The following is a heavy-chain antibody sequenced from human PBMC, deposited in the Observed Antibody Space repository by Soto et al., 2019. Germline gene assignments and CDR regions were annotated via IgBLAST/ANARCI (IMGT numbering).Heavy chain of an antibody. V-gene: IGHV4-34*01. D-gene: IGHD5-12*01. CDR3: RSSHLRHRPSDAFDI. Sequence: QVQLQQWGAGLLKPSENLSLTCAVYGGSFSAYYWSWIRQPPGKGLEWFGEINHGGTTNYNPTLKSRATIAVDTSNHLLPLTPSSVSPAVTDVFYCRSSHLRHRPSDAFDIWGQATVVTVPS. CDR2: INHGGTT. CDR1: GGSFSAYY. J-gene: IGHJ3*02.